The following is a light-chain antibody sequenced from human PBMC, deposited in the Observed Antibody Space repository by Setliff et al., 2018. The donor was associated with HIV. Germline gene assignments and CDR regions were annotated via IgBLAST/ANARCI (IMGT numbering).Light chain of an antibody. CDR3: CSYARTGPYL. Sequence: QAVLTQPASVSRSPGQSISLSCTGTSADIGNYNLVSWYQHHPGKAPKLIFYEVNKRPSGVSNLFSVSKSGNIASLTISGLQAEDEADYYCCSYARTGPYLFGTGTKVTVL. J-gene: IGLJ1*01. CDR1: SADIGNYNL. CDR2: EVN. V-gene: IGLV2-23*02.